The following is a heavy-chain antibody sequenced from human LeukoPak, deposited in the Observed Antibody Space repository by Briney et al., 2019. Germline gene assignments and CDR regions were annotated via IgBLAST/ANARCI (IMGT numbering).Heavy chain of an antibody. CDR3: AGGYCSGGSCYSFDY. CDR1: GYTFTCYY. V-gene: IGHV1-2*02. D-gene: IGHD2-15*01. CDR2: INPNSGGT. J-gene: IGHJ4*02. Sequence: ASVKVSCKASGYTFTCYYMRLVRQAPGQGLEWMGWINPNSGGTNYAQKVQGRVTMTRDTSISTAYMELSRLRSDDTAVYYCAGGYCSGGSCYSFDYWGQGTLVTVSS.